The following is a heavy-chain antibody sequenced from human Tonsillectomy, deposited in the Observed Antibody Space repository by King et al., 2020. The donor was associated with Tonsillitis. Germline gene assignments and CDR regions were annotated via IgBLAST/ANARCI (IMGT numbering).Heavy chain of an antibody. CDR2: IYTSGST. CDR3: ARDGDIVVVPAEEMCFQH. D-gene: IGHD2-2*01. J-gene: IGHJ1*01. Sequence: QLQESGPGLVKPSETLSLTCTVSGGSISSYYWSWIRQPAGKGLEWIGRIYTSGSTNYNPSLKSRVTMSVDTSKNQFSLKLSSVTAADTAVYYCARDGDIVVVPAEEMCFQHWGQGTLVTVSS. V-gene: IGHV4-4*07. CDR1: GGSISSYY.